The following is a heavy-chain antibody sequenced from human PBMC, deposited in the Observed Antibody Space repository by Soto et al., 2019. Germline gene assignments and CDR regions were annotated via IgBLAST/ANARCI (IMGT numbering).Heavy chain of an antibody. CDR1: GFTFSSYA. J-gene: IGHJ4*02. V-gene: IGHV3-23*01. D-gene: IGHD2-15*01. CDR2: ISGSGGST. CDR3: AKVGTARLNSGGTRHYFDY. Sequence: GGSLRLSCAASGFTFSSYAMSWVRQAPGKGLEWVSAISGSGGSTYYADSVKGRFTISRDNSKNTLYLQMNSLRAEDTAVYYCAKVGTARLNSGGTRHYFDYWGQGTLVTVSS.